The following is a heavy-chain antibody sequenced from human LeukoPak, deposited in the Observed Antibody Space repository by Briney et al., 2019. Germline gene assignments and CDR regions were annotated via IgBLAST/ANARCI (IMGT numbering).Heavy chain of an antibody. Sequence: GGSLRLSCAASGFTFSSYGMHWVRQAPGKGLEWVAVIWYDGSNKYYADSVKGRFTISRDNSKNTLYLQMNSLRAEDTAVHYCARDSEVGATSFDYWGQGTLVTVSS. J-gene: IGHJ4*02. V-gene: IGHV3-33*01. CDR1: GFTFSSYG. D-gene: IGHD1-26*01. CDR3: ARDSEVGATSFDY. CDR2: IWYDGSNK.